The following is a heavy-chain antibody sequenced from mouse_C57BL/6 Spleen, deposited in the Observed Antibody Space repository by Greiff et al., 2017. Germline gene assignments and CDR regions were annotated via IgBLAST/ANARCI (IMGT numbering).Heavy chain of an antibody. CDR1: GYAFSSYW. J-gene: IGHJ3*01. Sequence: LVESGAELVKPGASVKISCKASGYAFSSYWMNWVKQRPGKGLEWIGQIYPGDGDTSYNGKFKGKATLTAAKSSSTASMQISSLTSEDSAVYFCARRETGTWFAYWGQGTLVTVSA. CDR2: IYPGDGDT. D-gene: IGHD4-1*01. V-gene: IGHV1-80*01. CDR3: ARRETGTWFAY.